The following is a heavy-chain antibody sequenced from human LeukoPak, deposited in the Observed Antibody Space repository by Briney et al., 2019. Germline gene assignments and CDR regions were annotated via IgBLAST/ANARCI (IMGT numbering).Heavy chain of an antibody. J-gene: IGHJ3*01. D-gene: IGHD1-14*01. V-gene: IGHV3-74*01. CDR2: INADGSTA. Sequence: QPGGSLRLSCAASGFNFGNSWVHWVRQAPGKGLVWVSLINADGSTATYADSVKGRFTISRDNARNTLSLQMNSLTIQETAVYYCVVVVEPPDSDGFDVWGQGTMITVSS. CDR3: VVVVEPPDSDGFDV. CDR1: GFNFGNSW.